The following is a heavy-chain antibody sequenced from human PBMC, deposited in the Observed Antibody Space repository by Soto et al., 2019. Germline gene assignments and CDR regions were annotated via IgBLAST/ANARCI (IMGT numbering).Heavy chain of an antibody. Sequence: ALSLTCTVSGASITCGGYSWSWMRQTPGKGLEWIGYINHLETTFYNPSFESRLTLSIDRAKNQFSLKLHSMSAADRAVYFCARGGGSDSFDYWGQGILVTVSS. CDR1: GASITCGGYS. CDR2: INHLETT. D-gene: IGHD1-26*01. V-gene: IGHV4-30-2*01. CDR3: ARGGGSDSFDY. J-gene: IGHJ4*02.